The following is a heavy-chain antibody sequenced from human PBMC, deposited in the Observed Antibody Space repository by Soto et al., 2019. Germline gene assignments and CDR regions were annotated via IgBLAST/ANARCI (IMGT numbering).Heavy chain of an antibody. V-gene: IGHV3-30-3*01. Sequence: AGGSLRLSCAASGFTFSSYAMHWVRQAPGKGLEWVAVISYDGSNKYYADSVKGRFTISRDNSKNTLYLQMNSLRAEDTAVYYCARDLEETYYDILTGYTGGYYYGMDVWGQGTTVTVSS. D-gene: IGHD3-9*01. CDR3: ARDLEETYYDILTGYTGGYYYGMDV. CDR2: ISYDGSNK. J-gene: IGHJ6*02. CDR1: GFTFSSYA.